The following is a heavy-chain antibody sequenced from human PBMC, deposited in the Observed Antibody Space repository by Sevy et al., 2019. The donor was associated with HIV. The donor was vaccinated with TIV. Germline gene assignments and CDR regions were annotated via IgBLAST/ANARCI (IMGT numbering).Heavy chain of an antibody. CDR3: ARGKSGYGYALNY. J-gene: IGHJ4*02. D-gene: IGHD5-18*01. Sequence: GGSLRLSCAASGFTVNSNYMTWVRQAPGKGLEWVSGIHSYDTTYHADSVKDRFTISRDNFKNTLYLHMSSLRAEDTAVYYCARGKSGYGYALNYWGQGTLVTVSS. CDR1: GFTVNSNY. CDR2: IHSYDTT. V-gene: IGHV3-66*01.